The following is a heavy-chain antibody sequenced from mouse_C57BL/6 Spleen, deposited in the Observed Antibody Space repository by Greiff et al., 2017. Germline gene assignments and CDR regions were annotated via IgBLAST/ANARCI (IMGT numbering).Heavy chain of an antibody. CDR1: GYTFTSYW. D-gene: IGHD1-1*01. CDR2: INPSSGYT. CDR3: ARTYYGSSPYDFDY. Sequence: VQLQQSGAELVKPGASVKLSCKASGYTFTSYWMHWVKQRPGEGLEWIGYINPSSGYTKYNQKFKDKATLTADKSSSTAYMQLRSLTSVDSAVYDCARTYYGSSPYDFDYWGQGTTLTVSS. V-gene: IGHV1-7*01. J-gene: IGHJ2*01.